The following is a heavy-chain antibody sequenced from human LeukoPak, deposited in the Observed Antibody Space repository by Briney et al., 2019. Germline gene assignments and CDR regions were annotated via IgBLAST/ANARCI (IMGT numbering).Heavy chain of an antibody. V-gene: IGHV4-59*08. J-gene: IGHJ4*02. Sequence: SETLSLTCTVSAGSISSYYWSWIRQPPGKGLEWIGCIYYSGSTNFNPSLKSRVTISVDTSKNQFSLKLSSVTAADTAVYYCARLGDSGYAKFHYWGQGTLVTVSS. CDR3: ARLGDSGYAKFHY. D-gene: IGHD5-12*01. CDR1: AGSISSYY. CDR2: IYYSGST.